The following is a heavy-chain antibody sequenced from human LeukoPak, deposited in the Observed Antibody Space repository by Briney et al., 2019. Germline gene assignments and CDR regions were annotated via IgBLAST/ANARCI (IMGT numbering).Heavy chain of an antibody. CDR1: GFTFNNAW. Sequence: GGSLRLSCAVSGFTFNNAWLTWVRQAPGKGLEWVGRIKSKSNGGTTDYAAPVKGRFTVSRDDSKNTVYLQMSSLKSEDTGVYYCTTEGLPGDRWADAFDIWGQGTKVTVSS. CDR3: TTEGLPGDRWADAFDI. CDR2: IKSKSNGGTT. D-gene: IGHD7-27*01. J-gene: IGHJ3*02. V-gene: IGHV3-15*01.